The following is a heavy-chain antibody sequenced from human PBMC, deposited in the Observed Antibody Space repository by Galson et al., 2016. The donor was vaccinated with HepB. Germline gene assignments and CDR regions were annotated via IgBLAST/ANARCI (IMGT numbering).Heavy chain of an antibody. V-gene: IGHV1-69*13. CDR2: IIPMFGTP. Sequence: SVKVSCKASGYTFRNYVISWVRQAPGRGLEWMGGIIPMFGTPYYAHNFRGRVTINADESTSTGYMALSSLRSEGTAVYYCARSAPSGLNHHYYYGMDVWGQGTTVTFSS. CDR1: GYTFRNYV. J-gene: IGHJ6*02. D-gene: IGHD6-13*01. CDR3: ARSAPSGLNHHYYYGMDV.